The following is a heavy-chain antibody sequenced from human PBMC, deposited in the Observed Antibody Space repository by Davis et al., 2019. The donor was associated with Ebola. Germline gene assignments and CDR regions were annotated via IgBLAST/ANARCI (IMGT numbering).Heavy chain of an antibody. CDR2: INPNFGGK. V-gene: IGHV1-2*06. D-gene: IGHD5-18*01. CDR3: ARGHTYGRWDDWFDP. Sequence: ASVKVSCKASGYTFAAHYIHWVRQAPGQGLEWMGRINPNFGGKIYAQKFQDRVTMTIDTSSNTAYMELDRVRSDDTAFYYCARGHTYGRWDDWFDPWGQGTLVTVSS. J-gene: IGHJ5*02. CDR1: GYTFAAHY.